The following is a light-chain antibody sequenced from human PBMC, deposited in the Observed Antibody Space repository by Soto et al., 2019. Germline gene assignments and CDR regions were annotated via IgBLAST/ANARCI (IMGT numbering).Light chain of an antibody. CDR3: QQLRMYPST. Sequence: DIQMTQSPSTLSASVGDRVAITCRASQDIAIYLAWYQQKPGEAPKLLIYAASTLYGGVPSRFSGSGSGTDFALTITSLQAEDFATYYCQQLRMYPSTFGGRTKVEIK. V-gene: IGKV1-9*01. CDR2: AAS. J-gene: IGKJ4*01. CDR1: QDIAIY.